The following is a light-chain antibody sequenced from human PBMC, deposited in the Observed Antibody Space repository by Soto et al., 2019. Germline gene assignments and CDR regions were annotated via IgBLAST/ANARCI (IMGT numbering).Light chain of an antibody. V-gene: IGKV4-1*01. CDR1: QSVLYSANNKNY. Sequence: DIVVTQSPDSLAVSLGERATINCKSSQSVLYSANNKNYLAWYQQKPGQPPKLLIYWASTRESGVPDRFSGSGSGTEFTLSFSRLRAEDVAVYHCQQYYATPSPTFGGGTKVEIK. CDR3: QQYYATPSPT. J-gene: IGKJ4*01. CDR2: WAS.